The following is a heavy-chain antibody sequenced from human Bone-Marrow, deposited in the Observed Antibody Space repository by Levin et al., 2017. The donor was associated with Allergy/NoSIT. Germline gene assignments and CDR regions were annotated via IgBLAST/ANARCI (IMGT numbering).Heavy chain of an antibody. CDR3: ARESVYYGSGSWIDC. D-gene: IGHD3-10*01. CDR1: GESVSSSGFY. V-gene: IGHV4-31*02. J-gene: IGHJ4*02. CDR2: IYYPGNT. Sequence: SETLSLTCTVSGESVSSSGFYWTWIRQYPGKGLEWIGHIYYPGNTSYNPSLKSRVSISEDRSKTQFSLKLDSVTAEDTAVYYCARESVYYGSGSWIDCWGQGTLVTVSS.